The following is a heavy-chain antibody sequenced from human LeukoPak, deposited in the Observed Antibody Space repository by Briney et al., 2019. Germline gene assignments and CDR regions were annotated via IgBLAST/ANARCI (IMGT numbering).Heavy chain of an antibody. D-gene: IGHD6-19*01. CDR2: ISAYNGNT. V-gene: IGHV1-18*01. CDR3: ARDRGAQWLVPEELFDY. Sequence: ASVKVSCKASGYTFTSYGISWVRQAPGQGLEWMGWISAYNGNTNYAQKLQGRVTMTTDTSTSTAYMELRSLRSDDTAVYYCARDRGAQWLVPEELFDYWGQGTLVTVSS. J-gene: IGHJ4*02. CDR1: GYTFTSYG.